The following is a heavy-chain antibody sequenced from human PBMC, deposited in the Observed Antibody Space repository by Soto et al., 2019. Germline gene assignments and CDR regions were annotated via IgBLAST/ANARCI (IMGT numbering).Heavy chain of an antibody. CDR2: ISAYNGNT. CDR1: GYTFTSYG. J-gene: IGHJ6*02. CDR3: ARYRGRFLEWLSNYYYYYGMDV. Sequence: QVQLVQSGAEVKKPGASVKVSCKASGYTFTSYGISWVRQAPGQGLEWMGWISAYNGNTNYAQKLQGRVTMTTDTSTSTAYMERRGLRSDDTAVYYWARYRGRFLEWLSNYYYYYGMDVWGQGTTVTVSS. D-gene: IGHD3-3*01. V-gene: IGHV1-18*04.